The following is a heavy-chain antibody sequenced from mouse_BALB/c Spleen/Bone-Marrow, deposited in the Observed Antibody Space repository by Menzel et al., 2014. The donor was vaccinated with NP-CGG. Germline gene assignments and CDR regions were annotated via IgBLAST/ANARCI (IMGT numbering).Heavy chain of an antibody. CDR2: INPYNDDT. Sequence: VQLKESGPELVKPGASMKISCKASGYSFTGYTINWVKQSHGKHFEWIGLINPYNDDTNYNQKFKGKATLTVDKSSSTAYMELLSLTSEDSTVYYCARLGLRLAMDYWGQGTSVTVSS. J-gene: IGHJ4*01. CDR3: ARLGLRLAMDY. V-gene: IGHV1-26*01. CDR1: GYSFTGYT. D-gene: IGHD2-2*01.